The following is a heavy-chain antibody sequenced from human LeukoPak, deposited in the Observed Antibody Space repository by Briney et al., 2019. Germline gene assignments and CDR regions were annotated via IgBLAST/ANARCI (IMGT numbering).Heavy chain of an antibody. CDR1: GFTFSHYG. CDR2: ISGSGGST. V-gene: IGHV3-23*01. CDR3: AELGITMIGGV. J-gene: IGHJ6*04. D-gene: IGHD3-10*02. Sequence: GGTLRLSCAASGFTFSHYGMNWVRQAPGKGLEWVSGISGSGGSTYYADSVKGRFTISRDNSKNTLYLQMNSLRAEDTAVYYCAELGITMIGGVWGKGTTVTISS.